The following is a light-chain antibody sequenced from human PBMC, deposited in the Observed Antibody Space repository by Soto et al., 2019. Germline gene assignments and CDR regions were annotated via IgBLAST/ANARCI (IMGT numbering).Light chain of an antibody. V-gene: IGKV1-9*01. CDR1: QGISSF. CDR3: QQLNSYPLEVT. CDR2: SAS. J-gene: IGKJ5*01. Sequence: IQXXQSPSSLSAXXXXRVTXTXXASQGISSFLAWYQQKPGKAPKLLIYSASTLQSWVPSRFSGSGSGTDFTLTISSLQPEDFATYYGQQLNSYPLEVTFGQGTRLEIK.